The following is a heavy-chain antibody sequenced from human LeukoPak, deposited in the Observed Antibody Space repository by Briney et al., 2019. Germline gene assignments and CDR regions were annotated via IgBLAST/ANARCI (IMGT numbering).Heavy chain of an antibody. V-gene: IGHV1-2*02. D-gene: IGHD3-3*01. Sequence: PGASVKVSCKASGYTFASYYMHWVRQAPGQGLEWMGWINPNSGGTNYAQKFQGRVTMTRDTSISTAYMELSRLRSDDTAVYYCARGGDYDFWSGYYYYFDYWGQGTLVTVSS. CDR1: GYTFASYY. J-gene: IGHJ4*02. CDR2: INPNSGGT. CDR3: ARGGDYDFWSGYYYYFDY.